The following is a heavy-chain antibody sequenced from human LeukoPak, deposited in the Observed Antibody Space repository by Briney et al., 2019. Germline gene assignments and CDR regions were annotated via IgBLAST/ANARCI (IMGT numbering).Heavy chain of an antibody. CDR3: ASTSERGYSGYEVEDY. CDR2: IDPSDSYT. Sequence: GESLKISCKGSGYSFTSYWISWVRQMPGKGLEWMERIDPSDSYTNYSPSFQGHVTISADKSICTAYLQWSSLKASDTAMYYCASTSERGYSGYEVEDYWGQGTLVTVSS. V-gene: IGHV5-10-1*01. CDR1: GYSFTSYW. J-gene: IGHJ4*02. D-gene: IGHD5-12*01.